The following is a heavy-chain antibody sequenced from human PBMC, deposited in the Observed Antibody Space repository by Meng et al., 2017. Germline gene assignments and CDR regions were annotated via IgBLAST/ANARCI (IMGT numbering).Heavy chain of an antibody. J-gene: IGHJ4*02. Sequence: GESLKISCAASGFTFSSYAMSWVRQAPGKGLEWVSAISGSGGSTYYADSVKGRFTISRDNSKNTLYLQMNSLRAEDTAVYYRAKDLWGDIVVVVAAHDYWGQGTLVTVSS. CDR3: AKDLWGDIVVVVAAHDY. V-gene: IGHV3-23*01. CDR2: ISGSGGST. CDR1: GFTFSSYA. D-gene: IGHD2-15*01.